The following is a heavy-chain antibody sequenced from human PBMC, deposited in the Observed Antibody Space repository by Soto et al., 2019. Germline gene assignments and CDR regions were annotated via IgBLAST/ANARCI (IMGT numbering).Heavy chain of an antibody. CDR3: ARLPDIAVAGTLIRDPWFDP. J-gene: IGHJ5*02. CDR1: GLSVSSTNW. CDR2: VFHPGIA. Sequence: SETLSLTCAVSGLSVSSTNWWSWVRQTTGKGLEWIGEVFHPGIAKYNPSLESRVTMSMDESKNQLSLEIRSMTAADTAVYYCARLPDIAVAGTLIRDPWFDPSGQATLVTVSS. V-gene: IGHV4-4*02. D-gene: IGHD6-19*01.